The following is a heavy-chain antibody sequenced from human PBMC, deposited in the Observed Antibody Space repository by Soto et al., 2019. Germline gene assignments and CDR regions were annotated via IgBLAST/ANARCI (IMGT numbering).Heavy chain of an antibody. J-gene: IGHJ2*01. Sequence: GASVKVSCKASGGTFSSYAISWVRQAPGQGLEWMGGIIPIFGTANYAQKFQGRVTITADESTSTAYMELSSLRSEDTAVYYCARAWMTTVTTYGKWYFDLWGRGTLVTVSS. D-gene: IGHD4-17*01. CDR2: IIPIFGTA. CDR1: GGTFSSYA. V-gene: IGHV1-69*13. CDR3: ARAWMTTVTTYGKWYFDL.